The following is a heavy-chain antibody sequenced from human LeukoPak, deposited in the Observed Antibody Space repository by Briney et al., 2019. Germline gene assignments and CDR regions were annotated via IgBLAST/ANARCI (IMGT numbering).Heavy chain of an antibody. D-gene: IGHD3-16*01. J-gene: IGHJ4*02. Sequence: SEPVTLTCAVYGGTFSGYYWNWIRQPPGKGPEWIGEINHSGSTTYNPSLNRGVTLSVDTSKNQSSLKLSSVTGGDTAVYYCARAGGFFYDYVWRSYGYWGQGTLVTVSS. CDR3: ARAGGFFYDYVWRSYGY. V-gene: IGHV4-34*01. CDR2: INHSGST. CDR1: GGTFSGYY.